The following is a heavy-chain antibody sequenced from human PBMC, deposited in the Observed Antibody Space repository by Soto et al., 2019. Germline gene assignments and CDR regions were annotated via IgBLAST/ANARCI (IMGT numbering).Heavy chain of an antibody. Sequence: SVKVACKASGGTFSSYAISMVRQAPGQGLEWMGGIIPIFGTANYAQKFQGRVTITADESTSTAYMELSSLRSEDTAVYYCATEYYYEISGYCSLDYWGQGTLVTVSA. CDR1: GGTFSSYA. D-gene: IGHD3-22*01. CDR2: IIPIFGTA. J-gene: IGHJ4*02. CDR3: ATEYYYEISGYCSLDY. V-gene: IGHV1-69*13.